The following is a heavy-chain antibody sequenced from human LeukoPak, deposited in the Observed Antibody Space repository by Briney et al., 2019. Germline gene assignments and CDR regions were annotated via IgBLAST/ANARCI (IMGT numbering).Heavy chain of an antibody. V-gene: IGHV3-66*01. CDR1: GFTVSSNY. CDR2: IYSGGST. CDR3: ARATRETYYFDY. Sequence: GGSLRLSCAASGFTVSSNYMSWVRQAPGKGLEWVSVIYSGGSTYYADSVKGRFTISRDNSKNTLYLQKNSLRAEDTAVYYCARATRETYYFDYWGQGTLVTVSS. J-gene: IGHJ4*02. D-gene: IGHD2-15*01.